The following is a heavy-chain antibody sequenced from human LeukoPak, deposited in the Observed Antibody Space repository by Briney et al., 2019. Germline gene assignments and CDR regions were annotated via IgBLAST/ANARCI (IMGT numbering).Heavy chain of an antibody. J-gene: IGHJ4*02. CDR1: GMDFRASG. Sequence: GGSLRLSCAASGMDFRASGMHWVRQATGMGLEWVTFIQTDGSDKYYAASVAGRFTISRDNSKNTVYLHMNSLRPDDTALYYCAREGGTVVVGRFDYWGQGTLVTVSS. V-gene: IGHV3-30*02. D-gene: IGHD2-2*01. CDR3: AREGGTVVVGRFDY. CDR2: IQTDGSDK.